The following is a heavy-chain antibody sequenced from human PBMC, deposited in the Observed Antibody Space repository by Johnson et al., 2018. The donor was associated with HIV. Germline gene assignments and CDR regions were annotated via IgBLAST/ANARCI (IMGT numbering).Heavy chain of an antibody. V-gene: IGHV3-30-3*01. CDR3: TRVKDETYSSASRWAFDI. Sequence: QVQLVESGGGLVKPGGSLRLSCAASGFTFSYSAFHWVRQPPGAGLEWVALISSDGNRKYYADSLKGRFTISRDDSKSIAYLQMTSLKTEDTAVYYCTRVKDETYSSASRWAFDIWGQGTMVTVSS. D-gene: IGHD6-19*01. CDR1: GFTFSYSA. J-gene: IGHJ3*02. CDR2: ISSDGNRK.